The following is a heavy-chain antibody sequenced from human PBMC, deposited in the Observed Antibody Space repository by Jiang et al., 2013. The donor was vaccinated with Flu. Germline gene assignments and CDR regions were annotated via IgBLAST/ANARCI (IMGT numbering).Heavy chain of an antibody. Sequence: QTLSLTCAISGDSVSSSSTGWNWIRQSPSRGLEWLGRTYYKSKWYNHYALSVNGRLTINPDTSKNQFSLQLDSVTPEDAALYYCARGYLQGGFDSWGQGTLVTVSS. CDR1: GDSVSSSSTG. CDR3: ARGYLQGGFDS. V-gene: IGHV6-1*01. J-gene: IGHJ4*02. CDR2: TYYKSKWYN. D-gene: IGHD2-2*02.